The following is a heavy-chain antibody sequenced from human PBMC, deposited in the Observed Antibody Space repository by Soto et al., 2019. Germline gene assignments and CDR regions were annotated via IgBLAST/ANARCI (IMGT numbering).Heavy chain of an antibody. CDR3: AREPKQLARTYYFDY. D-gene: IGHD6-6*01. V-gene: IGHV4-31*03. J-gene: IGHJ4*02. CDR2: IYYSGST. CDR1: GGSISSGGYY. Sequence: SETLSLTCTVSGGSISSGGYYWSWIRQHPGKGLEWIGYIYYSGSTYYNPSLKSRVTISVDTSKNQFSLKLSSVTAADTAVYYCAREPKQLARTYYFDYWGQGTLVTVSS.